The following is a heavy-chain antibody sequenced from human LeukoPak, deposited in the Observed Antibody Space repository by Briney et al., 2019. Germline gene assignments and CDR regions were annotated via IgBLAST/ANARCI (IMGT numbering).Heavy chain of an antibody. Sequence: TKYLDSVKGRFTISRDNSENTLYLQVTNLRPDDTAVYFCAKDHGFWSGYLFWGRGTLVTVSS. CDR3: AKDHGFWSGYLF. V-gene: IGHV3-NL1*01. CDR2: T. J-gene: IGHJ4*02. D-gene: IGHD3-3*01.